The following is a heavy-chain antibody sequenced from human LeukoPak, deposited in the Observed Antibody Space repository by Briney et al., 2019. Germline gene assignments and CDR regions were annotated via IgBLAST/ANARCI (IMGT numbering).Heavy chain of an antibody. Sequence: GGSLRLSSSASGFTFSSCAMHWVRQAPRMGLEYVSGINDHGDTTHYGDSVRGRVTISRDDSKNTVHLQMSSLGADDTAVYYCVKDLSGWYSFDYWGQGTLVTVSS. V-gene: IGHV3-64D*09. CDR1: GFTFSSCA. CDR3: VKDLSGWYSFDY. CDR2: INDHGDTT. D-gene: IGHD6-19*01. J-gene: IGHJ4*02.